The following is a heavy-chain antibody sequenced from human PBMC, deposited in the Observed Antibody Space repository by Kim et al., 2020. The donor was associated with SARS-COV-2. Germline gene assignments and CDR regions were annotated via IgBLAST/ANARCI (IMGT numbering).Heavy chain of an antibody. CDR2: IYYSGST. D-gene: IGHD3-10*01. CDR3: ARHVGNNCGSGSYLLYYFEY. Sequence: SETLSLTCTVSGGSISSSSYYWGWIRQPPGKGLEWIGSIYYSGSTYYNPSLKSRVTISVDTSKNQFSLKLSSVTAADTAVYYCARHVGNNCGSGSYLLYYFEYWGHGTLVT. V-gene: IGHV4-39*01. J-gene: IGHJ4*03. CDR1: GGSISSSSYY.